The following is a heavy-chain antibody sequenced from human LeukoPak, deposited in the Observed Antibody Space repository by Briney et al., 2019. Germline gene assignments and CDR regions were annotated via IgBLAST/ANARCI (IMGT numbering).Heavy chain of an antibody. V-gene: IGHV3-30*03. J-gene: IGHJ4*02. D-gene: IGHD3-3*01. CDR3: ARDRAWNYFDY. Sequence: GGSLRLSCAPSGFTFSRHGMHWVRQAPGKGLEWVAIISNDGSRKYYAHSVEGRFTISRDNSKNTLYLQMDSLRAENTAVYYCARDRAWNYFDYWGQGTLVTVSS. CDR2: ISNDGSRK. CDR1: GFTFSRHG.